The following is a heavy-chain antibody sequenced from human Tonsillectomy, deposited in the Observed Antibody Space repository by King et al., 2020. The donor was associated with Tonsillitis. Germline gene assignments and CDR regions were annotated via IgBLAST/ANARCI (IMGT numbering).Heavy chain of an antibody. CDR2: ISGNRITT. J-gene: IGHJ4*02. D-gene: IGHD6-19*01. CDR3: ARIHGGWYLFGF. V-gene: IGHV3-23*04. CDR1: GFTFSSYV. Sequence: VQLVESGGGLVQPGGSLRLSCAASGFTFSSYVMNWVRQAPGKGLECVADISGNRITTNYADSVKGRFAISRDNSKNTLYLQMDSLRAGDTAVNYCARIHGGWYLFGFWGRGTTVTVSS.